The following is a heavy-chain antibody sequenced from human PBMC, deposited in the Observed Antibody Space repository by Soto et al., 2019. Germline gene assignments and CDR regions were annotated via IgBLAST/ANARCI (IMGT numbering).Heavy chain of an antibody. D-gene: IGHD3-3*01. CDR3: ARGTRYYDFWSVHRGYYYGMDV. J-gene: IGHJ6*02. V-gene: IGHV1-46*01. CDR2: INPSGGST. CDR1: GYTFTSYY. Sequence: ASVKVSCKASGYTFTSYYMHWLRQAPGQGLEWMGIINPSGGSTSYAQKFQGRVTMTRDTSTSTVYMELSSLRSEDTAVYYCARGTRYYDFWSVHRGYYYGMDVWGQGTTVTVSS.